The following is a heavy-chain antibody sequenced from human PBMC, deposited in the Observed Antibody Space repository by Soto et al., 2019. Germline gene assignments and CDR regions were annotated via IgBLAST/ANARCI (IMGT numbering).Heavy chain of an antibody. CDR2: IYYSGST. Sequence: PSETLSLTCPLSGGSISSYYLRLMAHPPGKGLELIWYIYYSGSTNYNPSLKSRVTISVDTSKNQFSLKLSSVTAADTAVYYCARRASSSSFYYFEYWGQGTLVTVSS. CDR1: GGSISSYY. CDR3: ARRASSSSFYYFEY. V-gene: IGHV4-59*08. J-gene: IGHJ4*02. D-gene: IGHD6-6*01.